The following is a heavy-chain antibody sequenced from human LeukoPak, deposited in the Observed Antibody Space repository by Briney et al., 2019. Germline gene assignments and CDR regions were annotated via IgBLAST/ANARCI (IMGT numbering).Heavy chain of an antibody. D-gene: IGHD2-2*01. CDR3: ARQVVPAAPSGYYYYMDV. Sequence: GESLKISCKSSGYSFSTYWIGWVRQMPGKGLEWMGIIYPGDSDTRYSPSFQGQVTISADKSISTAYLQWSSLKASDTAMYYCARQVVPAAPSGYYYYMDVWGKGTTVTVSS. V-gene: IGHV5-51*01. CDR1: GYSFSTYW. J-gene: IGHJ6*03. CDR2: IYPGDSDT.